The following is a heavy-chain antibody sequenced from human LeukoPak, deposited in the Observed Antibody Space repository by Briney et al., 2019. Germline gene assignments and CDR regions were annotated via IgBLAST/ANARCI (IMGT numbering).Heavy chain of an antibody. CDR1: GYTFTGYY. CDR2: INPNSGGT. CDR3: ARDPRYSGSHTDD. J-gene: IGHJ4*02. Sequence: GASVKVSCKASGYTFTGYYMHWVRQAPGQGLEWMGWINPNSGGTNYAQKFQGRVTMTRDTSISTAYMELSRLRSDDTAVYYCARDPRYSGSHTDDWGQGTLVTVSS. D-gene: IGHD1-26*01. V-gene: IGHV1-2*02.